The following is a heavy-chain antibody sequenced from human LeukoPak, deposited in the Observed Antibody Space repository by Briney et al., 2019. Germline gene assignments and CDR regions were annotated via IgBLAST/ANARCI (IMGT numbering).Heavy chain of an antibody. V-gene: IGHV3-30-3*01. CDR1: GVTFRNYV. CDR3: AREGYYGSGSPPSLYFDY. D-gene: IGHD3-10*01. Sequence: GGSLRLSCAASGVTFRNYVIHWVRQAPGKGLEWVAVTSSDLNVKLYADSVKGRFTISRDNSRSTLYLQMNSLRPEDTAIYYCAREGYYGSGSPPSLYFDYWGQGTLVTVSS. CDR2: TSSDLNVK. J-gene: IGHJ4*02.